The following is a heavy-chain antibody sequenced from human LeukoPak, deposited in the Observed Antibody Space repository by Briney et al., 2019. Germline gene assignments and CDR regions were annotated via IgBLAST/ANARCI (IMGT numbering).Heavy chain of an antibody. D-gene: IGHD6-13*01. J-gene: IGHJ4*02. CDR3: ARDTGYSSSWSEFDY. Sequence: SVKVSCKASGGTFSSYAISWVRQAPGQGLEWMGGIIPMFATANYAQKFQGRVTITADESTSTAYMELSSLRSEDTAVYYCARDTGYSSSWSEFDYWGQGTLVTVSS. CDR1: GGTFSSYA. CDR2: IIPMFATA. V-gene: IGHV1-69*13.